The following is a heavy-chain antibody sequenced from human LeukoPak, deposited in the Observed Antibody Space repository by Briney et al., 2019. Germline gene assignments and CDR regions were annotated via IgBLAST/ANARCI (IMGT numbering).Heavy chain of an antibody. CDR1: GFTFDDYG. D-gene: IGHD2-2*01. J-gene: IGHJ4*02. V-gene: IGHV3-20*04. Sequence: GGSLRLSCAASGFTFDDYGMSWVRQAPGKGLEWVSGINWNGGSTGYADSVKGRFTISRDNAKSSLYLQMNSLRAEDTALYYCARVQGYCSSTSCYFDYWGQGTLVTVSS. CDR2: INWNGGST. CDR3: ARVQGYCSSTSCYFDY.